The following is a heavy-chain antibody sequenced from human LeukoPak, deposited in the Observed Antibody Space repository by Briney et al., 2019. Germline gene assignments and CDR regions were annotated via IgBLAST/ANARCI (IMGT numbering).Heavy chain of an antibody. CDR1: GFTFSGSW. CDR3: ARYRHLYY. V-gene: IGHV3-7*01. CDR2: INQDGGEK. D-gene: IGHD3-16*01. Sequence: GGSRRLSCAASGFTFSGSWMSWVRQAPGKGLEWVASINQDGGEKYSLDSVKGRFTISRDNTKSSLYLQMNSLRAEDTAMYYCARYRHLYYWGQGTLVTVSS. J-gene: IGHJ4*02.